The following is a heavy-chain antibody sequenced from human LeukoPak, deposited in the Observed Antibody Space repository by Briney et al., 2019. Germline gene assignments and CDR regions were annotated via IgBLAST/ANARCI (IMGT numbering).Heavy chain of an antibody. CDR3: ATGPREYDYVWGSYRANWFDP. CDR2: ISAYNGNT. CDR1: GYTFTSYS. V-gene: IGHV1-18*01. J-gene: IGHJ5*02. D-gene: IGHD3-16*02. Sequence: GASVKVSCKASGYTFTSYSISWVRQAPGQGLEWMGWISAYNGNTNYAQKLQGRVTMTTDTSTSTAYMELRSLRSDDTAVYYCATGPREYDYVWGSYRANWFDPWGQGTLVTVSS.